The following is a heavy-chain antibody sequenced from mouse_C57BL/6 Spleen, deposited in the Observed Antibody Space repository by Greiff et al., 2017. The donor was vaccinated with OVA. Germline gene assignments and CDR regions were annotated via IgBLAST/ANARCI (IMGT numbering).Heavy chain of an antibody. CDR3: ARKWGTGLDFDY. Sequence: VKLQESGPGLVQPSQSLSITCTVSGFSLTSYGVHWVRQSPGKGLEWLGVIWSGGSKDYNEAFIYRLSISKDNSKSQVFFKMNSLQADYTAIYYCARKWGTGLDFDYWGQGTTLTVSS. CDR1: GFSLTSYG. V-gene: IGHV2-2*01. J-gene: IGHJ2*01. D-gene: IGHD3-3*01. CDR2: IWSGGSK.